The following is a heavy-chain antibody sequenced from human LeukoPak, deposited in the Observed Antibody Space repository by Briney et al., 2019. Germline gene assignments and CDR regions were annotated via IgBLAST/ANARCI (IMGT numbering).Heavy chain of an antibody. D-gene: IGHD1-26*01. CDR3: ATRTHSGNYIGYFDY. V-gene: IGHV3-66*01. J-gene: IGHJ4*02. CDR2: IYSGGST. Sequence: GGSLRLSCAASGLTVSTKYMSWVRQAPGKGLEWVLVIYSGGSTEYADSVKGRFTISRDNSKNTLYLQMNSLRAEDTTVYYCATRTHSGNYIGYFDYWGQGTLVTVSS. CDR1: GLTVSTKY.